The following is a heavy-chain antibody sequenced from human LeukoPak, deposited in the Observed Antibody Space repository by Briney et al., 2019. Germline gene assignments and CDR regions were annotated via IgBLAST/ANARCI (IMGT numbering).Heavy chain of an antibody. CDR2: ISSSSSYI. D-gene: IGHD3-9*01. CDR3: ARGVYDILTDDAFDI. CDR1: GFTFSSYS. J-gene: IGHJ3*02. Sequence: GGSLRLSCAASGFTFSSYSMNWVRQAPRKGLEWVSSISSSSSYIYYADSVKGRFTISRDNAKNSLYLQMNSLRAEDTAVYYCARGVYDILTDDAFDIWGQGTMVTVSS. V-gene: IGHV3-21*01.